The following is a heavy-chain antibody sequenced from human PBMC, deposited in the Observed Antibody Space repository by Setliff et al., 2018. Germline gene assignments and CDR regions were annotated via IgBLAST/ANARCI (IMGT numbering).Heavy chain of an antibody. D-gene: IGHD2-2*01. V-gene: IGHV1-18*01. Sequence: ASVKVSCKTSGYTFTNYDINWVRQAPGRGLEWMGWISTYAQKFQGRVTMTTDTSTTTAYMEVRSLRSDDTAVYYCARDRKEIVVKPPAASLDYWGQGTQVTVSS. J-gene: IGHJ4*02. CDR3: ARDRKEIVVKPPAASLDY. CDR1: GYTFTNYD. CDR2: ISTY.